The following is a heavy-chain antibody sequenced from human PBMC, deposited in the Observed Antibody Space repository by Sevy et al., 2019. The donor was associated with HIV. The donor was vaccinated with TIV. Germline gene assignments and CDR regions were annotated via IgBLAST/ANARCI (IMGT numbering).Heavy chain of an antibody. CDR1: GYSFTSYW. V-gene: IGHV5-51*01. J-gene: IGHJ3*02. CDR2: IYPGDSDT. CDR3: ARSSIGYCSSTSCYSDDVFDI. D-gene: IGHD2-2*02. Sequence: GESLKISCKGSGYSFTSYWIGWVCQMPGKGLEWMGIIYPGDSDTRYSPSFQGQVTISADKSISTAYLQWSSLKASDTAMYYCARSSIGYCSSTSCYSDDVFDIWGQGTMVTVS.